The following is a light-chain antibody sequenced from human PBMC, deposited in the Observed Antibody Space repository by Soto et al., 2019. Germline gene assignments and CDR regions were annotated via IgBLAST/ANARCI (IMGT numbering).Light chain of an antibody. V-gene: IGKV3-15*01. CDR1: QSVNSD. CDR3: QQYNNWPLT. CDR2: GAS. Sequence: EIVMTHSPATLSVSPGEKATLSCRPSQSVNSDLAWYQQKPGQAPRLLIYGASTRATGIPGRFSGSGSGTEFTLTISSLQSEDFAVYYCQQYNNWPLTFGGGTKV. J-gene: IGKJ4*01.